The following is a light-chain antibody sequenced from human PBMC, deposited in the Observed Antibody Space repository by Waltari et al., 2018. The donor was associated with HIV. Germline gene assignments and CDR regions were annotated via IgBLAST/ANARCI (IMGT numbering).Light chain of an antibody. CDR3: QQLDRYPRT. J-gene: IGKJ1*01. Sequence: DIQLTQSPSFLSASVGDRVTITCRASQGITTYLAWYQQRPGTAPKLLIYAASTLQSGVPSRFSGSGSGTEFTLTISSLQPGDFATYYCQQLDRYPRTFGQGTKVEIK. CDR2: AAS. V-gene: IGKV1-9*01. CDR1: QGITTY.